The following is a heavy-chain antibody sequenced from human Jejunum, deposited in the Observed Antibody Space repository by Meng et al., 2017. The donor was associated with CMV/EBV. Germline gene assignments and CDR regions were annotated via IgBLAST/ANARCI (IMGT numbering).Heavy chain of an antibody. D-gene: IGHD3-10*01. CDR1: GFPFGAYY. CDR3: ARGNYGFDY. J-gene: IGHJ4*02. V-gene: IGHV3-11*01. Sequence: LACEAYGFPFGAYYMTWVRQAPGKGLEWVSYITGSGDIIYYADSVKGRFTISRDNAKSSLYLEINSLRAEDTAVYYCARGNYGFDYWGQGTLVTVSS. CDR2: ITGSGDII.